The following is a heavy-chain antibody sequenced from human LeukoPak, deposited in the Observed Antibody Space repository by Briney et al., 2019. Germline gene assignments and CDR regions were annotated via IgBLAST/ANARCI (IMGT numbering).Heavy chain of an antibody. CDR3: AREGPMLRGVIGGKIDY. V-gene: IGHV3-66*01. Sequence: GGSLRLSCAASEFSVGSNYMTWVRQAPGKGLEWVSLIYSGGSTYYADSVKGRFTISRDNSKNTLYLQMNSLRADDTAVYYCAREGPMLRGVIGGKIDYWGQGTLVTVSS. D-gene: IGHD3-10*01. J-gene: IGHJ4*02. CDR1: EFSVGSNY. CDR2: IYSGGST.